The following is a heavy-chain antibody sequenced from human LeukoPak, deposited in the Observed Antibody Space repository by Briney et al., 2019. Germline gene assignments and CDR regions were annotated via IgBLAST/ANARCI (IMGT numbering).Heavy chain of an antibody. J-gene: IGHJ6*04. CDR1: GGTFSSYA. CDR3: ARSVGYYYGSGSLYYYGMDV. D-gene: IGHD3-10*01. V-gene: IGHV1-69*01. Sequence: EASVKVSCKASGGTFSSYAISWVRQAPGQGLEWMGGIIPIFGTANYAQKFQGRVTITADESTSTAYMELSSLRSEDTAVYYCARSVGYYYGSGSLYYYGMDVWSKGTTVTVSS. CDR2: IIPIFGTA.